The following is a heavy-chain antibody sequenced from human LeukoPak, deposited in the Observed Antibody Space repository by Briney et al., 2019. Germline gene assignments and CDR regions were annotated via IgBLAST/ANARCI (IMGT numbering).Heavy chain of an antibody. V-gene: IGHV1-18*01. Sequence: ASVKVSCKASGYTFTSYDINWVRQAPGQGLEWMGWISAYNGNTNYAQKLQGRVTMTTDTSTSTAYLELRSLRSDDTAVYYCASTYDFWSGVDCWGQGTLVTVSS. J-gene: IGHJ4*02. CDR3: ASTYDFWSGVDC. CDR2: ISAYNGNT. CDR1: GYTFTSYD. D-gene: IGHD3-3*01.